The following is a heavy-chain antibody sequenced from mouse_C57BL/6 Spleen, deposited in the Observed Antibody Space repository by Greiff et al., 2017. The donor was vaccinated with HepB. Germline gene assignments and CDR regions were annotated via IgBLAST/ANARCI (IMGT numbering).Heavy chain of an antibody. Sequence: DVKLVESGGGLVQPKGSLKLSCAASGFSFNTYAMNWVRQAPGKGLEWVARIRSKSNNYATYYADSVKDRFTISRDDSESMLYLQMNNLKTEDTAMYYCVRHLFGYAMDYWGQGTSVTVSS. CDR3: VRHLFGYAMDY. V-gene: IGHV10-1*01. J-gene: IGHJ4*01. D-gene: IGHD2-3*01. CDR1: GFSFNTYA. CDR2: IRSKSNNYAT.